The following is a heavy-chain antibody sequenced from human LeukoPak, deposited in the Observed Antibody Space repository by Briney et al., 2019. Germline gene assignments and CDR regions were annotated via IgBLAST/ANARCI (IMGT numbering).Heavy chain of an antibody. CDR3: ARGAPAVATIDY. CDR2: INHSGST. Sequence: SETLSLTCAVDGGSFNGYYWTWIRQPPGKGLEWIGEINHSGSTNYNPSLKSRVTISVDTSKNQFSLKLSSVTAADTAVYYCARGAPAVATIDYWGQGTLVTVSS. V-gene: IGHV4-34*01. J-gene: IGHJ4*02. D-gene: IGHD5-12*01. CDR1: GGSFNGYY.